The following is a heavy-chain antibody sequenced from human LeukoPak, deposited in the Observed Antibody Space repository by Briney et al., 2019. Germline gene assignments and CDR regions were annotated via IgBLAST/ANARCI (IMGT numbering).Heavy chain of an antibody. CDR2: INHSGST. V-gene: IGHV4-34*01. J-gene: IGHJ4*02. CDR3: ARRGQEARTSPFDY. Sequence: PSETLSLTCAVYGGSFSGYYWSWIRQPPGKGLEWIGEINHSGSTNYNPSLKSRVTISVDTSKNQFPLKLSSVTAADTAVYYCARRGQEARTSPFDYWGQGTLVTVSS. CDR1: GGSFSGYY. D-gene: IGHD6-6*01.